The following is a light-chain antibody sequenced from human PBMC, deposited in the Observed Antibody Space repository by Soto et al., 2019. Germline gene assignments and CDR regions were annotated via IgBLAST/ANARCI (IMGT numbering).Light chain of an antibody. CDR2: DAS. J-gene: IGKJ1*01. V-gene: IGKV3-11*01. Sequence: EVVMSQSPATLSLSPGETATLXCRASHSVSSYLAWYQQKPGRAPRLLIYDASNRATGIPARFSGSGSGTDFTLTISSLAPEDSAVYYCQQRENPCTVGQGTIVDIK. CDR3: QQRENPCT. CDR1: HSVSSY.